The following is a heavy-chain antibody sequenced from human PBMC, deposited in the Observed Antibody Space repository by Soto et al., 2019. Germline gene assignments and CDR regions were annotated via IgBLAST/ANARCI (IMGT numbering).Heavy chain of an antibody. CDR3: ARGLDYYYGMDV. V-gene: IGHV1-69*13. D-gene: IGHD2-21*01. CDR1: GYTFTDYY. Sequence: SVKVSCKASGYTFTDYYIHCVRQAPGQGLEWMGMIIPIFGRANYAQKFQGRVTITADESTSTAYMELSSLRSEDTAVYYCARGLDYYYGMDVWGQGTTVTVSS. CDR2: IIPIFGRA. J-gene: IGHJ6*02.